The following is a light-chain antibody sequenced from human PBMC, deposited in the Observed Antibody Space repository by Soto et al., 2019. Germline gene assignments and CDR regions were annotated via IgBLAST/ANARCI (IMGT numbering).Light chain of an antibody. CDR3: QTWGTGILV. Sequence: QLVLTQSPSASASLGASVKLTCTLISGHSSYAIAWHQQQPEKGPRFLMKLNSDGSHNKGDGIPDRFSGSSSGAERHLTISSLQSEDEADYYCQTWGTGILVFGGRTKLTVL. CDR1: SGHSSYA. J-gene: IGLJ2*01. V-gene: IGLV4-69*01. CDR2: LNSDGSH.